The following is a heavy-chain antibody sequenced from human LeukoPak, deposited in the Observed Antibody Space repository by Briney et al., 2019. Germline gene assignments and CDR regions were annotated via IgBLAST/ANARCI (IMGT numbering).Heavy chain of an antibody. CDR3: ARDGIDILTGYGGVDY. J-gene: IGHJ4*02. CDR2: MSHDGSTK. D-gene: IGHD3-9*01. V-gene: IGHV3-30-3*01. Sequence: PGGSLRLSCAASGFTFSTYAIHWVRQAPGKGLESVALMSHDGSTKYYADSVKGRFTISRDNSKNTLYLQMNSLRAEDTAVYYCARDGIDILTGYGGVDYWGQGTLVTVSS. CDR1: GFTFSTYA.